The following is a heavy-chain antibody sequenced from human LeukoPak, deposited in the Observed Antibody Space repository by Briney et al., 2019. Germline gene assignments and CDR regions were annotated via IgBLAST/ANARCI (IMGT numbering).Heavy chain of an antibody. D-gene: IGHD3-3*01. CDR2: IYTSGST. CDR1: GGSISSYY. CDR3: AGNLRFLEWSARSHP. Sequence: PSETLSLTCTVSGGSISSYYWSWIRQPAGKGLEWIGRIYTSGSTNYNPSLKSRVTMSVDTSKNQFSLKLSSVTAADTAVYYCAGNLRFLEWSARSHPWGQGTLVTVSS. J-gene: IGHJ5*02. V-gene: IGHV4-4*07.